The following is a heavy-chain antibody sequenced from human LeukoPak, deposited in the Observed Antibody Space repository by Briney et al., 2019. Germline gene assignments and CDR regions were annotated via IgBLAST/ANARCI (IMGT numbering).Heavy chain of an antibody. CDR3: ARTYYYGSGSYYGGAKYFDY. CDR2: IYYNGET. CDR1: DGSISNYF. Sequence: SETLSLTCTVSDGSISNYFWSWIRQAPGEGLEWIGYIYYNGETNCNPSLKSRVSISVDTSKSQFSLKLSSVTAADTAVYYCARTYYYGSGSYYGGAKYFDYWGQGTLVTVSS. V-gene: IGHV4-59*01. D-gene: IGHD3-10*01. J-gene: IGHJ4*02.